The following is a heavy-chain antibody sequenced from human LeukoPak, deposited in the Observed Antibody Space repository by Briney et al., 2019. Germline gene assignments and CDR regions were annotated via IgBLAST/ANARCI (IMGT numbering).Heavy chain of an antibody. CDR1: GFTFSSYA. CDR2: ISGSGGST. Sequence: PGRSLRLSCAASGFTFSSYAMSWVRQAPGKGLEWVSAISGSGGSTYYADSVKGRFTISRDNSKNTLYLQMNGLRAEDTAVYYCAKGILWSGYYSDYWGQGTLVTVSS. J-gene: IGHJ4*02. V-gene: IGHV3-23*01. CDR3: AKGILWSGYYSDY. D-gene: IGHD3-3*01.